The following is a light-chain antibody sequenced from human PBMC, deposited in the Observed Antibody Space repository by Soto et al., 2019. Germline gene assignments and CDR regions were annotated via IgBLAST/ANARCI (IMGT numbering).Light chain of an antibody. CDR3: QQYSNWPPIT. CDR2: DTS. V-gene: IGKV3-15*01. J-gene: IGKJ5*01. CDR1: QSVSIH. Sequence: ETVMAQSQARLAASPAERATLPCGASQSVSIHLAWYQQKPGQAPRLLLYDTSTRATGIPARFSGSGSGTEFTLTISSLQSEDFAVYYCQQYSNWPPITFGQGTRLEIK.